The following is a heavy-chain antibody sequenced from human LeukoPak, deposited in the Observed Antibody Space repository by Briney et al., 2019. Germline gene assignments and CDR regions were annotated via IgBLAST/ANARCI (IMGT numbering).Heavy chain of an antibody. V-gene: IGHV4-4*02. D-gene: IGHD1-26*01. Sequence: SETLSLTCAVSGGSISSSNWWSWVRQPPGKGLEWIGEIYHSGSTNYNPSLKSRVTISVDKSKNQFSLKLSSVTAADTAVYFCARRPFGPLQVGATNHWGQGTLVTVSS. J-gene: IGHJ5*02. CDR2: IYHSGST. CDR3: ARRPFGPLQVGATNH. CDR1: GGSISSSNW.